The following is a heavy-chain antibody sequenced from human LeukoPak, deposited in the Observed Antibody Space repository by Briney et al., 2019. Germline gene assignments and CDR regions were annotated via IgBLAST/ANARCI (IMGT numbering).Heavy chain of an antibody. J-gene: IGHJ4*02. Sequence: PSETLSLTCAVYGGSFSVYYWSWIRQPPGKGLEWIGEINHSGSTNYNPSLKSRVTISVDTSKNQFSLKLSSVTAADTAVYYCARDDYGGNKPPDYWGQGTLVTVSS. D-gene: IGHD4-23*01. CDR2: INHSGST. V-gene: IGHV4-34*01. CDR1: GGSFSVYY. CDR3: ARDDYGGNKPPDY.